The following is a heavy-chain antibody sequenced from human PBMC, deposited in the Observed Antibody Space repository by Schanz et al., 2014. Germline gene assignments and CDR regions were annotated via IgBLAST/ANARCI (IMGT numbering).Heavy chain of an antibody. D-gene: IGHD3-10*01. V-gene: IGHV3-74*02. CDR1: RLNFNNAW. J-gene: IGHJ4*02. Sequence: EEKREGSGGGLVKPGGSLKLSCAASRLNFNNAWMHWVRQAPGKGLEWVSRIQSDGSITTYADSVKGRFAISRDNAKNTLYLQMNSLGAEDTAVYYCARATYYHVSGSYYGNFDSWGQGTLVTVSS. CDR3: ARATYYHVSGSYYGNFDS. CDR2: IQSDGSIT.